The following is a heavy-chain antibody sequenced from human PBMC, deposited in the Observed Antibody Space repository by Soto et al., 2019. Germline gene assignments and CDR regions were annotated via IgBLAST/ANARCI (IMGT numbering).Heavy chain of an antibody. D-gene: IGHD3-3*01. Sequence: QVQLVQSGAEVKRPGASVKVSCKASGYTFRNYGITWVRQAPGQGLEGMAWISPYNGNTNYAQELQGRVTMTTDTSTRTAYMELRSLTSEDSAMYDCARDLVSCSDFWRAYNGAYFDYWGQGTLVTVSS. V-gene: IGHV1-18*01. CDR3: ARDLVSCSDFWRAYNGAYFDY. CDR2: ISPYNGNT. CDR1: GYTFRNYG. J-gene: IGHJ4*02.